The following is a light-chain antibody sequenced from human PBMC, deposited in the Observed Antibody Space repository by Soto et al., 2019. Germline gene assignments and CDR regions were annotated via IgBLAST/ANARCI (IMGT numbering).Light chain of an antibody. J-gene: IGKJ1*01. CDR1: QSISTY. V-gene: IGKV1-39*01. CDR3: QQSYSAPPT. Sequence: DIQMTQSPSSLSTSVGDRVTITCRASQSISTYLNWYQQKPGKAPRLLIFAASSLQSGVPSRFSGSGSGTHFTLTISNLQPEDFASYYCQQSYSAPPTFGQGTKVE. CDR2: AAS.